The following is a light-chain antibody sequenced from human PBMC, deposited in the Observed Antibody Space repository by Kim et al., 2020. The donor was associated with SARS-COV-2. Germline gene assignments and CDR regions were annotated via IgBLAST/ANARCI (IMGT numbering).Light chain of an antibody. CDR2: GAS. Sequence: ASVGDRVTITCRASQSVRSSLAWYRQKPGEAPRLLIYGASTLESGVPSTFSGSGYGTEFTLTISSLQADDFATYYCQHYDRYPVTFGQGTKVEIK. CDR1: QSVRSS. V-gene: IGKV1-5*03. J-gene: IGKJ1*01. CDR3: QHYDRYPVT.